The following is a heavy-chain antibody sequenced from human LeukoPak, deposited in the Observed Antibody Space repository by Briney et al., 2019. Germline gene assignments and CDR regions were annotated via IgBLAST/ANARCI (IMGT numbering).Heavy chain of an antibody. D-gene: IGHD3-9*01. CDR3: ARDDILTGNYPPFDF. CDR2: INPKSGGT. Sequence: ASVKVSCKASGYTFTSYYMHWVRQAPGQGLEWMGRINPKSGGTNYAQKFQGRVTMTGDTSIGTGYMELSRLRSDDTAVYYCARDDILTGNYPPFDFWGQGTLVTVSS. CDR1: GYTFTSYY. J-gene: IGHJ4*02. V-gene: IGHV1-2*06.